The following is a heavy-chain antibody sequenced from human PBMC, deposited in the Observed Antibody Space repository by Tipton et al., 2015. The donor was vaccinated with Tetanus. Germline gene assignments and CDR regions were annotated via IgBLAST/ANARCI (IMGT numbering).Heavy chain of an antibody. D-gene: IGHD3-16*01. CDR3: AKKRGILRSPESLDS. CDR2: ISYDGSTK. CDR1: GFSFSNYG. V-gene: IGHV3-30*18. Sequence: QVQLVQSGGGVVQPGTSLRLSCAASGFSFSNYGIHWVRQAPGKGLEWVAVISYDGSTKYYGDSVKGRFTISRDNSKSTLYLQMSSLRAEDTAVYYCAKKRGILRSPESLDSWGHGTLVTVSS. J-gene: IGHJ5*01.